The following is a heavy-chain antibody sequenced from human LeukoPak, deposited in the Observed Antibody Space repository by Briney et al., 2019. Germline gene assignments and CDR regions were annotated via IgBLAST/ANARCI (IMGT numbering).Heavy chain of an antibody. CDR1: GYTFTGYY. CDR3: ARNYMVRGVIIKYYFDY. CDR2: INPNSGGT. D-gene: IGHD3-10*01. V-gene: IGHV1-2*02. J-gene: IGHJ4*02. Sequence: ASVKVSCKASGYTFTGYYMHWVRQAPGQGLEWMGWINPNSGGTNYAQKFQGRVTMTRDMSISTAYMELSRLRSDDTAVYYCARNYMVRGVIIKYYFDYWGQGTLVTVSS.